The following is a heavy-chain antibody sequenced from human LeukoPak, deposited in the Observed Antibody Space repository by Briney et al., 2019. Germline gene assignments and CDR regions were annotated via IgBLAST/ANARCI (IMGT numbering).Heavy chain of an antibody. CDR3: AKDGQYFDWLADY. V-gene: IGHV3-23*01. D-gene: IGHD3-9*01. CDR1: GFTFSSNV. CDR2: ISGSGGST. Sequence: GGSLRLSCAASGFTFSSNVMSWVRQAPGKGLEWVSAISGSGGSTYYADSVKGRFTISRDNSQNTLYLQMNSLRAEDTAVYYCAKDGQYFDWLADYWGQGTLVTVSS. J-gene: IGHJ4*02.